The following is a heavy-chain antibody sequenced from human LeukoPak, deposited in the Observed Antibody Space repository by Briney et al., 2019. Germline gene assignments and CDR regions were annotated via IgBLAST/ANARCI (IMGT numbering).Heavy chain of an antibody. CDR2: IYTSGST. Sequence: KTSETLSLTCTVSGNSISSGDYYWSWIRQPAGKGLEWIGRIYTSGSTTYNPSLKSRVTISGDTSENQFSLRLSSVTAADTAVYYCARVARCTSCFDVDYWGQGTLVTVSS. J-gene: IGHJ4*02. V-gene: IGHV4-61*02. D-gene: IGHD2-2*01. CDR1: GNSISSGDYY. CDR3: ARVARCTSCFDVDY.